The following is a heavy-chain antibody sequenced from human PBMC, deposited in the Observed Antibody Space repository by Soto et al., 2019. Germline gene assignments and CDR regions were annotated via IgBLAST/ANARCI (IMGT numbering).Heavy chain of an antibody. CDR2: INWNSGSI. Sequence: SLRLSCAASGFTFDDFAMHWVRQVPGKGLEWVSGINWNSGSIGYGDSVKGRFAIARDNAKNSLHLQMSSLSAEDKAFYYCVKDESINWYSGHFRHWGQGTLVTVSS. CDR3: VKDESINWYSGHFRH. CDR1: GFTFDDFA. J-gene: IGHJ1*01. V-gene: IGHV3-9*01. D-gene: IGHD1-26*01.